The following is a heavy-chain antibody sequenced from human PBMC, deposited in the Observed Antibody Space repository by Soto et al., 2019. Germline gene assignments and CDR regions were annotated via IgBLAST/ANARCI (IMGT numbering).Heavy chain of an antibody. CDR3: AREGRNYGGQQFDY. J-gene: IGHJ4*02. Sequence: QVQLVQSEAEVKKPGSSVKISCKASGGTFSSYAISWVRQAPGQGIEWMGGIIPIFGTANYAQKFQSRVTITADESTSTAYMELSSLRSEDTAVYYCAREGRNYGGQQFDYWGQGTLVTVSS. D-gene: IGHD4-17*01. V-gene: IGHV1-69*01. CDR1: GGTFSSYA. CDR2: IIPIFGTA.